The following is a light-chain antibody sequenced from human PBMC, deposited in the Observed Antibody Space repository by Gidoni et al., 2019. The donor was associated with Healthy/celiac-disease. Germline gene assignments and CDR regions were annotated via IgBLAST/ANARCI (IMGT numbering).Light chain of an antibody. CDR3: QQCNSNPYT. CDR1: QSISSW. Sequence: DIHLTPSPSTLSASVGDRVTITCRASQSISSWFVWYQQKPGKAPKLLIYDASSLESGVPSRFSGSGSGTEFTLTISSLQPDDFATYYCQQCNSNPYTFGQGTKLEIK. J-gene: IGKJ2*01. V-gene: IGKV1-5*01. CDR2: DAS.